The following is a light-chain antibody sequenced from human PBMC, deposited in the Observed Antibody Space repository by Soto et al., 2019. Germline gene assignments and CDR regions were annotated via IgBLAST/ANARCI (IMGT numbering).Light chain of an antibody. J-gene: IGLJ2*01. Sequence: QSALTQPASVSGSPGQSITISGTGTSSDVGAYTYVSWYQQHPGKAPKLMIFEVSDRPSGVSNRFSGSKSGNTASLTIAGLQDADEADYYCSSYTPSNTLVFGGGTKLTVL. CDR1: SSDVGAYTY. CDR3: SSYTPSNTLV. V-gene: IGLV2-14*01. CDR2: EVS.